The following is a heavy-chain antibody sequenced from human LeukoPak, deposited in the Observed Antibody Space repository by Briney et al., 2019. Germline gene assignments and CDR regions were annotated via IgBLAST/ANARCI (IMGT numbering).Heavy chain of an antibody. V-gene: IGHV4-38-2*02. J-gene: IGHJ4*02. Sequence: KPSETLSLTCTVSGYSISSGYYWGWIRQPPGKGLEWIGSIYHSGSTSYSPSLKSRVTISVDTSKNQFSLRLSSVTAADTAVYYCARGPDTFDYWGQGTLVTVSS. D-gene: IGHD5-18*01. CDR3: ARGPDTFDY. CDR2: IYHSGST. CDR1: GYSISSGYY.